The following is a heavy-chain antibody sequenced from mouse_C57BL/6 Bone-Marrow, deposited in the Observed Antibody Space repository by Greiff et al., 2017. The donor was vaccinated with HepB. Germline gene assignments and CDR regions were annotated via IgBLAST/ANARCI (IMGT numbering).Heavy chain of an antibody. Sequence: QVQLQQSGPELVKPGASVKISCKASGYAFSSYWMNWVKQRPGKGLEWIGRIYPGDGDTNYNGKFKGKATLTADKSSSTAYMQLSSLTSEASAVYFCASDGDPLACYAMDYWGQGTSATVSS. V-gene: IGHV1-82*01. D-gene: IGHD3-3*01. CDR2: IYPGDGDT. CDR3: ASDGDPLACYAMDY. CDR1: GYAFSSYW. J-gene: IGHJ4*01.